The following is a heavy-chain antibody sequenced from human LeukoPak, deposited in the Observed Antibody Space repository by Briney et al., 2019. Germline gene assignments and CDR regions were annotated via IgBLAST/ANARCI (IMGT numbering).Heavy chain of an antibody. CDR3: ATGHSYGYDY. Sequence: GGSLRLSCAASGLTFSDFWMHWVRQPPGKGLVWVALVKGDGRTTIYADSVKGRFTISRDNAKNTLYLQMNSLRADDSGVYYCATGHSYGYDYWGQGVLVTVSS. D-gene: IGHD5-18*01. CDR1: GLTFSDFW. V-gene: IGHV3-74*01. J-gene: IGHJ4*02. CDR2: VKGDGRTT.